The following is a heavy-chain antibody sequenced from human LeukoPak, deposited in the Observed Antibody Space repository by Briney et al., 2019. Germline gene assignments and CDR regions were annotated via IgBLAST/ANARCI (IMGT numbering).Heavy chain of an antibody. CDR1: GYTFTGYY. D-gene: IGHD5-12*01. CDR2: INPKSGGT. CDR3: AYSDYPLDAFPF. J-gene: IGHJ3*01. Sequence: EASVEVSCKASGYTFTGYYIHWVRQAPGQGLEWMGWINPKSGGTDYVQEFQGRVTMTRDTSISTAYMELNRLTSDDTAMYFCAYSDYPLDAFPFWGQGTMVTVSS. V-gene: IGHV1-2*02.